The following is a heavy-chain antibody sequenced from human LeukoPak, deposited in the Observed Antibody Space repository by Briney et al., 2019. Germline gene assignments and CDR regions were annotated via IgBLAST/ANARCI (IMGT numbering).Heavy chain of an antibody. V-gene: IGHV3-30*18. CDR1: GFTFSSYG. D-gene: IGHD2-15*01. CDR2: ISYDGSNK. J-gene: IGHJ5*02. Sequence: PGGSLRLSCAASGFTFSSYGMHWVRQAPGKGLEWVAVISYDGSNKYYADSVKGRFTISRDNSKNTLYLQMNSLRAEDTAVYYCAKFSGRGTNWFDPWGQGTLVTVSS. CDR3: AKFSGRGTNWFDP.